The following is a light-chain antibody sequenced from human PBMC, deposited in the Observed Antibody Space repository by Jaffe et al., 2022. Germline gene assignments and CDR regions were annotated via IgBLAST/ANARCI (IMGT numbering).Light chain of an antibody. Sequence: QSALTQPASVSGSPGQSITISCTGTSSDVGGYNYVSWYQQHPDKAPKLMIYEVSNRPSGVSTRFSGSKSGNTASLTISGLHAEDEADYYCTSYTSSNTVVFGGGTKLTVL. J-gene: IGLJ2*01. CDR1: SSDVGGYNY. CDR2: EVS. CDR3: TSYTSSNTVV. V-gene: IGLV2-14*01.